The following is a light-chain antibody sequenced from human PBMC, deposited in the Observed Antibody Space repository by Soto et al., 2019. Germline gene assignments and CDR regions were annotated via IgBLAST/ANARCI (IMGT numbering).Light chain of an antibody. CDR3: QQYNSYSPT. CDR1: QSISSY. J-gene: IGKJ1*01. Sequence: DVQMTQSPSSLSASVGDRATITCRASQSISSYLNWYQQKPGKAPKLLIYDASSLESGVPSRFSGSGSGTEFTLTISSLQPDDFATYYCQQYNSYSPTFGQGTKVDIK. CDR2: DAS. V-gene: IGKV1-5*01.